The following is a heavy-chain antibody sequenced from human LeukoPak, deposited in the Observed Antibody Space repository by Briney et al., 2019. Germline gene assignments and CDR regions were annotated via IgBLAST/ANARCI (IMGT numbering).Heavy chain of an antibody. CDR3: ASSSYGSGILRGEPFDY. Sequence: SETLSLTCTVSGGSISSYYWSWIRQPAGKGLEWIWRIYTSGSTNYNPSLKSRVTMSVDTSKNQFSLKLSSVTAADTAVCYCASSSYGSGILRGEPFDYWGQGTLVTVSS. J-gene: IGHJ4*02. CDR2: IYTSGST. D-gene: IGHD3-10*01. V-gene: IGHV4-4*07. CDR1: GGSISSYY.